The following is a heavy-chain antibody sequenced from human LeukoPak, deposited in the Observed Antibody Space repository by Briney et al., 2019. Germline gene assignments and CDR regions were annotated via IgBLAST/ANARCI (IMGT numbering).Heavy chain of an antibody. V-gene: IGHV4-30-4*01. CDR1: GGSLSSGDYY. CDR3: ARGGGIYYDSSGYPSWDY. D-gene: IGHD3-22*01. J-gene: IGHJ4*02. Sequence: SETLSLTCTVSGGSLSSGDYYWSWIRQPPGTGLEWIGYIYYSGSTYYNPSLKSRVTISVDTSKNQFSLKLSSVTAADTAVYYCARGGGIYYDSSGYPSWDYWGQGTLVTVSS. CDR2: IYYSGST.